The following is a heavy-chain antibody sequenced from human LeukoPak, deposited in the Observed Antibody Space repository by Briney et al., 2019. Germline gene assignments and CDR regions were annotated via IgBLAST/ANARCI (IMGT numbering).Heavy chain of an antibody. CDR3: PRERGVGP. J-gene: IGHJ5*02. V-gene: IGHV3-21*01. D-gene: IGHD3-16*01. CDR2: ISGASSDNYI. Sequence: PGGSLRLSCVASGFSFGVYSMNWVRQAPGKGLEWVSTISGASSDNYIDYADSVKGRFTISRDNAKNSVFLEMNGLRDDDTAVYYCPRERGVGPWGQGTLVSVSS. CDR1: GFSFGVYS.